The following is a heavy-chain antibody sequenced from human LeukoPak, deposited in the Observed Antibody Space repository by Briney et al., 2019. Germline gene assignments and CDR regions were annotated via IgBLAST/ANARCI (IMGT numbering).Heavy chain of an antibody. D-gene: IGHD2-2*01. J-gene: IGHJ6*02. Sequence: SETLSLTCTVSGGSISSGGYYWSWIRQPPGKGLEWIGYIYYSGRTHYNPSLTRRLTISVDTSRNQFSLKLSSVTAADTAVYYCARETYCSSTSCNGLYYYYAVDVWGQGTTVTVSS. CDR1: GGSISSGGYY. CDR3: ARETYCSSTSCNGLYYYYAVDV. V-gene: IGHV4-30-4*01. CDR2: IYYSGRT.